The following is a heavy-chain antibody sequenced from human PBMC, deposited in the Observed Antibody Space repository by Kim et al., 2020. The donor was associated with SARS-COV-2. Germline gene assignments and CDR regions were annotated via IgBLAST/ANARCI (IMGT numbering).Heavy chain of an antibody. V-gene: IGHV4-31*03. J-gene: IGHJ4*02. D-gene: IGHD3-22*01. CDR1: GGSISSGGYY. Sequence: SETLSLTCTVSGGSISSGGYYWSWIRQHPGKGLEWIGYIYYSGSTYYNPSLKSRVTISVDTSKNQFSLKLSSVTAADTAVYYCARRIGLLPFYYFDYWGQGTLVTVSS. CDR3: ARRIGLLPFYYFDY. CDR2: IYYSGST.